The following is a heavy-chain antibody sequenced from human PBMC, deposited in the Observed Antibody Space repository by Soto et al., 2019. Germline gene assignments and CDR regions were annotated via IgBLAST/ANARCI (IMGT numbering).Heavy chain of an antibody. V-gene: IGHV3-15*01. D-gene: IGHD3-3*01. CDR2: IKSKTDGGTT. Sequence: PGGSLRLSCAASGFIVSRNYMSWVRQAPGKGLEWVGRIKSKTDGGTTDYAAPVKGRFTISRDDSKNTLYLQMNSLKTEDTAVYYCTTLSITIFGVVLMDVWGQGTTVTVSS. CDR1: GFIVSRNY. J-gene: IGHJ6*02. CDR3: TTLSITIFGVVLMDV.